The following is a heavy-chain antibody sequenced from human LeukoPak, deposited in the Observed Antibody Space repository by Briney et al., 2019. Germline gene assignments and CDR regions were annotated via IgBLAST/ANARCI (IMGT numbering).Heavy chain of an antibody. V-gene: IGHV5-51*01. Sequence: HGESLKISCKGSGYSFKSYYIAWVLQMPGKGLEWMGIISPGDTDIRYSPSFQGQVTISADTSINTAYLQRPSLKASDTAMYYCARHHRVYGVLPDYWGQGTLVTVSS. CDR2: ISPGDTDI. CDR3: ARHHRVYGVLPDY. CDR1: GYSFKSYY. D-gene: IGHD3-10*01. J-gene: IGHJ4*02.